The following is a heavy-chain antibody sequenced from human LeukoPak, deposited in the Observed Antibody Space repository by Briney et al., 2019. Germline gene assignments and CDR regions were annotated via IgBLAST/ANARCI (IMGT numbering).Heavy chain of an antibody. V-gene: IGHV3-30*18. CDR2: ISYDGSNK. J-gene: IGHJ4*02. CDR3: AKDRAGGATVYYFDY. Sequence: GGSLRLSCAASGFTFSSYGMHWVRQVPGKGLEWVAVISYDGSNKYYADSVKDRFTIPRNNSKTTLYLQMNSLRAEDTAVYYCAKDRAGGATVYYFDYWGQGTLVTVSS. CDR1: GFTFSSYG. D-gene: IGHD3-16*02.